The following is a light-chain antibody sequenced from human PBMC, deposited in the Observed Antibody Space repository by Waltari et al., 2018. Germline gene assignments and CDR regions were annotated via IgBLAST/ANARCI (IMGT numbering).Light chain of an antibody. CDR2: DVS. J-gene: IGLJ2*01. Sequence: QSALTQPASVSGSPGQSITISCTVTSSDVGGYNYVSWYQQHPGKAPKLLVYDVSNRPSGVSNLFSGSKSVNTASLTISGLQAEDEADYYCTSYTSTSPVVFGGGTKLTVL. CDR1: SSDVGGYNY. V-gene: IGLV2-14*03. CDR3: TSYTSTSPVV.